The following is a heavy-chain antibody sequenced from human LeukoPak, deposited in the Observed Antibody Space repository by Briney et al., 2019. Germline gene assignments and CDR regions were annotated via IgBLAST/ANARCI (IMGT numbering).Heavy chain of an antibody. CDR3: AKDIETYGSGTGYFDY. V-gene: IGHV3-9*01. D-gene: IGHD3-10*01. CDR2: ISWNSGSI. J-gene: IGHJ4*02. Sequence: PGRSLRLSCAASAFTFDDYAMHLVRQAPGKGLEWVSGISWNSGSIGYADSVKGRFTISRDNAKNSLYLQMNSLRAEDTALYYCAKDIETYGSGTGYFDYWGQGTLVTVSS. CDR1: AFTFDDYA.